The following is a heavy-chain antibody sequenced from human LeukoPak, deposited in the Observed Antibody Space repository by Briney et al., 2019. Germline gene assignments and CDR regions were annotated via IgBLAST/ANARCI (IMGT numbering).Heavy chain of an antibody. V-gene: IGHV3-64D*09. CDR1: GFTFSNSA. CDR3: VKDWVATIVAPRHFDF. CDR2: ISSSGDNT. Sequence: PGGSLRLSCSTSGFTFSNSAMHWVHQTPETGLEYVSGISSSGDNTYYPDSVKGRFTISRDNSKNTLYLQMSSLRAEDTAVYYCVKDWVATIVAPRHFDFWGQGTLVTVSS. J-gene: IGHJ4*02. D-gene: IGHD5-24*01.